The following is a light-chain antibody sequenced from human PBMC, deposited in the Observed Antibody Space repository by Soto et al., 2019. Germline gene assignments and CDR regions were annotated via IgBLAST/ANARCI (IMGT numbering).Light chain of an antibody. Sequence: EIVMTQSPATLSVSPGERDTISCRASQRVSSNLAWYQQKPGQAPRLLIYGASTRATGIPARFSGSGSGTEFTLTISSLQSEDFAVYYCQQYNNWPPWTFGQGTKVDIK. V-gene: IGKV3-15*01. CDR1: QRVSSN. CDR2: GAS. J-gene: IGKJ1*01. CDR3: QQYNNWPPWT.